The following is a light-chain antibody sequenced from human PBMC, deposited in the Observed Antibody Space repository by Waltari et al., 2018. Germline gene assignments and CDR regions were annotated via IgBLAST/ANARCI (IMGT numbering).Light chain of an antibody. CDR2: NAS. Sequence: ETVLTQSPVTLSLSPGEGATLSCKASQSVGSSLAWYQQKPGQAPRLLIYNASNGAAGIPARFSGSGSGTDFTLTISSLEPEDFAVYYCQQRSNWNTFGQGTKLEIK. CDR1: QSVGSS. V-gene: IGKV3-11*01. CDR3: QQRSNWNT. J-gene: IGKJ2*01.